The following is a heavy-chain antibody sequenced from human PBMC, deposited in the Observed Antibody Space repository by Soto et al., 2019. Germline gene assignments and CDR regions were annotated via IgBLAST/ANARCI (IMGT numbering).Heavy chain of an antibody. V-gene: IGHV1-69*01. Sequence: QVQLLQSGAEVKKPGSSVKVSCKASGATFSSFAFSWVRQAPGQGLEWMGVIIPIFDTIKFAQKFQGRVTFTADEYTGTAYMELSSLTSEDTAVYYCASPLKWSGYYIAFDYWGQGTLVIVSS. CDR2: IIPIFDTI. J-gene: IGHJ4*02. CDR1: GATFSSFA. CDR3: ASPLKWSGYYIAFDY. D-gene: IGHD3-3*01.